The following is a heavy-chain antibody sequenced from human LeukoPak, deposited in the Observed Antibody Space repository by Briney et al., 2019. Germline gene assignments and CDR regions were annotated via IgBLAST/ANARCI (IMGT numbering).Heavy chain of an antibody. CDR1: GGSISSYY. D-gene: IGHD1-14*01. CDR2: IYYSGST. CDR3: ARGSLTGYYRY. Sequence: SETLSLTCTVSGGSISSYYWSWIRQPPGKGLEWIGYIYYSGSTNYNPSLKSRVTISVDTSKNQFSLKLSSVTAADTAVYYCARGSLTGYYRYWGQGTLVTVSS. V-gene: IGHV4-59*01. J-gene: IGHJ4*02.